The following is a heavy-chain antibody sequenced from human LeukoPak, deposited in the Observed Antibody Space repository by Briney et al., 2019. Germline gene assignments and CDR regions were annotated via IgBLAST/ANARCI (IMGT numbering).Heavy chain of an antibody. D-gene: IGHD3-10*01. Sequence: GGSLRLSCAASGFTFSSYAMSWVRQAPGKGLEWVSTIIDSGGTTYYADSVKGRFTISRDNSKNTLYLQMNSLRDEDTAVYYCAKVPYSDYGAGRPPFMDVWGHGTTVAISS. J-gene: IGHJ6*02. V-gene: IGHV3-23*01. CDR2: IIDSGGTT. CDR1: GFTFSSYA. CDR3: AKVPYSDYGAGRPPFMDV.